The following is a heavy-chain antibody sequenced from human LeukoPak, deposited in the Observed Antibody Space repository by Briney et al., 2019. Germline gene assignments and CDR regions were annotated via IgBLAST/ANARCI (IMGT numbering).Heavy chain of an antibody. CDR3: ARERSYYYYYMDV. V-gene: IGHV3-53*01. CDR1: GFTVFSNY. J-gene: IGHJ6*03. CDR2: IYSDGTT. Sequence: GGSLRLSCAASGFTVFSNYMSWVRQAPGKGLGWVSVIYSDGTTYYADSVQGRFTISRDNSKNTVYLQMKSLRAEDTAVYFCARERSYYYYYMDVRGKGTTVTVSS. D-gene: IGHD3-10*01.